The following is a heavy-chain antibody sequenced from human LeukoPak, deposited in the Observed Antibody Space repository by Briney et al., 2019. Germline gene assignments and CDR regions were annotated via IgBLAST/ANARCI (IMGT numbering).Heavy chain of an antibody. V-gene: IGHV3-49*04. J-gene: IGHJ4*02. D-gene: IGHD3-3*01. CDR2: IRSKAYGGTT. Sequence: GGSLRLSCAASGFTFSSYATSWVRQAPGKGLEWVGFIRSKAYGGTTEYAASVKGRFTISRDDSKSIAYLQMNSLKTEDTAVYYCTRAGYDFWSGYYTGMVGYYFDYWGQGTLVTVSS. CDR1: GFTFSSYA. CDR3: TRAGYDFWSGYYTGMVGYYFDY.